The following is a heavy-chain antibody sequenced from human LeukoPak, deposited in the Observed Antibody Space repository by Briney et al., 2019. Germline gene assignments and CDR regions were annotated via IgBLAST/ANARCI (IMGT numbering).Heavy chain of an antibody. D-gene: IGHD5-18*01. J-gene: IGHJ5*02. CDR1: GGTFSSYA. V-gene: IGHV1-69*13. CDR3: ARDRGIQLKFDP. Sequence: GASVKVSCKASGGTFSSYAISWVRQAPGQGLEWMGGIIPIFGTANYAQKFQGRVTITADESTSTAYMELSSLRSEDTAVYYCARDRGIQLKFDPWGQGTLVTVSS. CDR2: IIPIFGTA.